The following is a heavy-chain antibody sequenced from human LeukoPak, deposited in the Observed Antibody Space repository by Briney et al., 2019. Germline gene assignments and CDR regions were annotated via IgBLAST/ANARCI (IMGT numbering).Heavy chain of an antibody. Sequence: SVTLSLTCTVSGYSISSGYYWGWIRQPPGKGLEWIGSIYHSGSTYYNPSLKSRVTISVDTSKNQFSLKLSSVTAADTAVYYCARAGDCSSTSCYSWFDPWGQGTLFTVSS. D-gene: IGHD2-2*01. V-gene: IGHV4-38-2*02. J-gene: IGHJ5*02. CDR3: ARAGDCSSTSCYSWFDP. CDR2: IYHSGST. CDR1: GYSISSGYY.